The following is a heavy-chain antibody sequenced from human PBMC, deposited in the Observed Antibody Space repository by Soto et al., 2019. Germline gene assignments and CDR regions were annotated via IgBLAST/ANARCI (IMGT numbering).Heavy chain of an antibody. J-gene: IGHJ5*02. V-gene: IGHV3-23*01. CDR3: VKREDSWS. Sequence: PGGSLRLSCAASGFIFATYPMSWVRQAPGKGLEWVSTITGNGLGTYYSDSVKGRFTISRDNSKNTLYLQMNSLGVDDTGVYYCVKREDSWSWGQGTLVTVSS. D-gene: IGHD2-15*01. CDR2: ITGNGLGT. CDR1: GFIFATYP.